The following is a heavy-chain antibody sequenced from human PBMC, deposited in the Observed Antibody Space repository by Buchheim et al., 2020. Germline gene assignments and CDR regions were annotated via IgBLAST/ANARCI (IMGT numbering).Heavy chain of an antibody. Sequence: QVQLQESGPGLVKPSETLPLTCTVSGGSISSYYWSWIRQPPGKGLEWIGYIYYSGSTNYNPSLKSRVTISVDPSKNQFSLKLSSVTAADTAVYYCARGVYYDFWSGSLVSYYYYGMDVWGQGTT. J-gene: IGHJ6*02. V-gene: IGHV4-59*08. CDR2: IYYSGST. CDR3: ARGVYYDFWSGSLVSYYYYGMDV. CDR1: GGSISSYY. D-gene: IGHD3-3*01.